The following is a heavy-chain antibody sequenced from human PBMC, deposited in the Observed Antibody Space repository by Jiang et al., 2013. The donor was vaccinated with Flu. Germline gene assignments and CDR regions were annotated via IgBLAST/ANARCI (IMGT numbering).Heavy chain of an antibody. CDR3: ATAPKRKASPARWLQLYYFDY. Sequence: GAEVKKPGESLRISCKGSGYSFTSYWIAWVRQMPGKGLEWMGRIDPSDSYTNYSPSFQGHVTISADKSISTAYLQWSSLKASDTAMYYCATAPKRKASPARWLQLYYFDYWGQGTLVTVSS. D-gene: IGHD5-24*01. J-gene: IGHJ4*02. CDR2: IDPSDSYT. V-gene: IGHV5-10-1*01. CDR1: GYSFTSYW.